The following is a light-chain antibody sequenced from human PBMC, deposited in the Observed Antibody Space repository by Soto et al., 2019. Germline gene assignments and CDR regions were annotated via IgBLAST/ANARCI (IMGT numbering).Light chain of an antibody. Sequence: EIVLTQSPATLSLSPGERATLSCRASQSVSNYLAWYQQKPGQAPRLLIYDASNRASGIPARFSGSGSGTEFILTISSLQSEDFAVYYCQQYNNWPPLTFGGGTKVDIK. J-gene: IGKJ4*01. CDR3: QQYNNWPPLT. V-gene: IGKV3-11*01. CDR2: DAS. CDR1: QSVSNY.